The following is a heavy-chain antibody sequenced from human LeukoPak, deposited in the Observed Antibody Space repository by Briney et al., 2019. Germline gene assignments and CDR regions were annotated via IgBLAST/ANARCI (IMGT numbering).Heavy chain of an antibody. J-gene: IGHJ4*02. Sequence: RSGGSLRLPCAASGFTFSNAWMSWVRQAPGKGLEWVGRIKSKADGGTTDYAAPVKGRFTISRDDSKNTLYLQMNSLKTEDTAVYYCTTLTGYSSGFTDYWGQGTLVTVSS. CDR2: IKSKADGGTT. CDR1: GFTFSNAW. CDR3: TTLTGYSSGFTDY. D-gene: IGHD6-19*01. V-gene: IGHV3-15*01.